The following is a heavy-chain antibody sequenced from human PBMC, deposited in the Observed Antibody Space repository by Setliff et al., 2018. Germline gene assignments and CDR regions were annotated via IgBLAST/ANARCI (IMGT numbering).Heavy chain of an antibody. Sequence: GSLRLSCAASGFTFSNYWIHWVRQVPGRGLVWVSRINSDGSTTNYADSVKGRFTTSRENAKNTLHLQLSNLRAEDTAVYYCARGGDGYNNGMDVWGQGTMVTVSS. D-gene: IGHD5-12*01. J-gene: IGHJ6*02. CDR2: INSDGSTT. CDR1: GFTFSNYW. CDR3: ARGGDGYNNGMDV. V-gene: IGHV3-74*01.